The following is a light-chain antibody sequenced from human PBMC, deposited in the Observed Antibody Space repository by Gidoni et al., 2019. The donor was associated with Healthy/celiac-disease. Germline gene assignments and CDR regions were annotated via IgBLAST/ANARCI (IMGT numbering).Light chain of an antibody. CDR3: GTWDSSLSAGV. CDR1: SSNNGKNY. CDR2: DNN. Sequence: QSVLTQPPSVSAAPGQKVTISCSGSSSNNGKNYVSWYPQPPGTTPKPLLYDNNKRPSGIPDRFSGSKSGTSATLGITGLQTGDEADYYCGTWDSSLSAGVFGGGTKLTVL. V-gene: IGLV1-51*01. J-gene: IGLJ3*02.